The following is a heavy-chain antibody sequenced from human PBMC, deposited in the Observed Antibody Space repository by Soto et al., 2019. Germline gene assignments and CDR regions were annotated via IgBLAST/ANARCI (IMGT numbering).Heavy chain of an antibody. CDR1: GFMFSNYA. J-gene: IGHJ6*02. V-gene: IGHV3-23*01. CDR3: VKDEYSNYPPGMDV. D-gene: IGHD6-6*01. CDR2: ISAGGATT. Sequence: PGGFLRLSCAASGFMFSNYAMGWVRQAPGKGLEWVSGISAGGATTYQPDSLKGRFTISRDNSKNTLDLQMNSLRVEDSAVYYCVKDEYSNYPPGMDVWGQGTTVTVSS.